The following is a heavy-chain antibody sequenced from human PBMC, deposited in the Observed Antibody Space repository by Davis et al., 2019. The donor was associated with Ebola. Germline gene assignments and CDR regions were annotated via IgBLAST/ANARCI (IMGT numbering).Heavy chain of an antibody. Sequence: GGSLRLYCAASGFTVSSNYMSWVRQAPGKGLEWVSSISISSSYIYYADSVKGRFTISRDNAKNSLYLQMNSLRAEDTAVYYCAREVSVCYFDYWGQGTLVTVSS. CDR2: ISISSSYI. CDR1: GFTVSSNY. J-gene: IGHJ4*02. D-gene: IGHD2-8*01. V-gene: IGHV3-21*01. CDR3: AREVSVCYFDY.